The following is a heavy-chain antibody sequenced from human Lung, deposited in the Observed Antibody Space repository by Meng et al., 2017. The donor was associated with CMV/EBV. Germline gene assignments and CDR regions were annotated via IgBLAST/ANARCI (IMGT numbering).Heavy chain of an antibody. Sequence: GQPWQSGVELKKPGASVKVSCKASGYTFSTYTINWVRQAHGRGLEWMGWISNNTGTPTYTQGFTGRFVFSLDTSVSTAYLQISSLKAEDTAVYYCARGGNFDPWGQGTLVTVSS. D-gene: IGHD2/OR15-2a*01. V-gene: IGHV7-4-1*02. CDR3: ARGGNFDP. CDR2: ISNNTGTP. J-gene: IGHJ5*02. CDR1: GYTFSTYT.